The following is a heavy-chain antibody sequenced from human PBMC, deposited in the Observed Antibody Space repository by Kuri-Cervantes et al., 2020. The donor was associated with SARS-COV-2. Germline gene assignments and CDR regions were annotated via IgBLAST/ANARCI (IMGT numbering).Heavy chain of an antibody. CDR3: ARDRQGGRIRITIFGVASYGMDV. CDR2: ISAYNGNT. V-gene: IGHV1-18*04. Sequence: ASVKGCWKASGYTFTSYGISWVRQAPGQGLEWMGWISAYNGNTNYAQKLQGRVTMTTDTSTSTAYMELRSLRSDDTAVYYCARDRQGGRIRITIFGVASYGMDVWGQGTTVTVSS. J-gene: IGHJ6*02. CDR1: GYTFTSYG. D-gene: IGHD3-3*01.